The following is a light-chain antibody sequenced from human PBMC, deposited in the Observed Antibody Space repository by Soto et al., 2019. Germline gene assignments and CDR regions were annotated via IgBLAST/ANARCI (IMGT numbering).Light chain of an antibody. CDR3: LQDYNYPYT. V-gene: IGKV1-6*01. J-gene: IGKJ2*01. CDR1: QGIRND. Sequence: AIPMTQSPSSLSASVGDRVTITCRASQGIRNDLGWYQQKPGKAPKLLIYAVSNLQSGVPSRFSGSGSGTDFTLTISSLQPEDYATYYCLQDYNYPYTFGQGTKLEIK. CDR2: AVS.